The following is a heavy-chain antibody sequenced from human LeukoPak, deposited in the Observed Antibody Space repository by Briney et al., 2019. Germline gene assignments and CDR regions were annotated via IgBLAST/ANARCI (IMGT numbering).Heavy chain of an antibody. CDR2: IYYSGST. J-gene: IGHJ5*02. D-gene: IGHD1-7*01. CDR3: ARDGLGTGTHWFDP. Sequence: KPSETLSLTCTVSGGSISSSSYYWGWIRQPPGKGLEWIGSIYYSGSTYYKPSLKSRVTISLDTSKNQFSLKLTSVTAADTAVYYCARDGLGTGTHWFDPWGQGTLVTVSS. CDR1: GGSISSSSYY. V-gene: IGHV4-39*07.